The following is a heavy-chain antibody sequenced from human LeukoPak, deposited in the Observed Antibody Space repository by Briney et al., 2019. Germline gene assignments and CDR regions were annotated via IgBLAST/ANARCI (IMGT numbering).Heavy chain of an antibody. CDR1: GFTFSSYG. V-gene: IGHV3-30*03. D-gene: IGHD3-3*01. CDR2: ISYDGSNK. CDR3: ARVRAGPHFGVVIGGMDV. J-gene: IGHJ6*02. Sequence: GGSLRLSCAASGFTFSSYGMHWVRQAPGKGLEWVAVISYDGSNKFYADSVKGRFTISRDNSKSTLYLQMNSLRAEDTAVYYCARVRAGPHFGVVIGGMDVWGQGTTVTVSS.